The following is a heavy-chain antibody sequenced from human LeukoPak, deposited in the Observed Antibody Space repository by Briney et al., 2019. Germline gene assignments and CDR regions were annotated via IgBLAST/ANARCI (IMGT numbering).Heavy chain of an antibody. CDR2: VSPSGST. D-gene: IGHD3-10*01. J-gene: IGHJ4*02. CDR1: GGSISSGSFY. V-gene: IGHV4-61*02. Sequence: PSETLSLTCTVSGGSISSGSFYWSWIRQPAGKGLEWIGRVSPSGSTTYYPSLKSRVTISVDTSKNQFSLKLNSVTAADTAVYYCARGSRWFGELLFDYWGQGTLVTVSS. CDR3: ARGSRWFGELLFDY.